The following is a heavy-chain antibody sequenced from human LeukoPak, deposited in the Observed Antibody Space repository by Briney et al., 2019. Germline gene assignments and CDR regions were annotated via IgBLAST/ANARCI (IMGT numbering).Heavy chain of an antibody. J-gene: IGHJ4*02. CDR3: ARGTVRDGYNFNY. D-gene: IGHD5-24*01. V-gene: IGHV4-59*01. CDR1: GGSISSYY. Sequence: SETLSLTCTVSGGSISSYYWSWIRQPPGKGLEWIGYVYDTGITNYNPSLKSRVTISVDTSKNQFSLKLSSVTAADTAVYYCARGTVRDGYNFNYWGQGTLVTVSS. CDR2: VYDTGIT.